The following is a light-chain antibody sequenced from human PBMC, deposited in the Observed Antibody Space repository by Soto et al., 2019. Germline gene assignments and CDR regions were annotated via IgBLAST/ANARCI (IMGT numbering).Light chain of an antibody. CDR1: NIGGKN. V-gene: IGLV3-21*02. J-gene: IGLJ1*01. Sequence: SYELTQPPSVSVAPGQTATVSCGGNNIGGKNVHWYQQKPGQAPLLVVYDNSFRPSGIPNRFSGSNSGNTATLTISRVEAGDEADYYCQVWDNVDDHIYVFGTGTKVTVL. CDR3: QVWDNVDDHIYV. CDR2: DNS.